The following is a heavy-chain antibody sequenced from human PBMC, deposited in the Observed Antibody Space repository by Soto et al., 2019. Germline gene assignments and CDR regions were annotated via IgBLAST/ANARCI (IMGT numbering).Heavy chain of an antibody. J-gene: IGHJ4*02. Sequence: QVQLVESGGGVVQPGRSLRLSCAASGFTFSSYGMHWVRQAPGKGLEWVAVIWYDGSNKYYADSVKGRFTISRDNSKNTLYLQMHSLRAEDTAVYYCARDLLRDGSSWYFDYWGQGTLVTVSS. V-gene: IGHV3-33*01. CDR3: ARDLLRDGSSWYFDY. CDR1: GFTFSSYG. D-gene: IGHD6-13*01. CDR2: IWYDGSNK.